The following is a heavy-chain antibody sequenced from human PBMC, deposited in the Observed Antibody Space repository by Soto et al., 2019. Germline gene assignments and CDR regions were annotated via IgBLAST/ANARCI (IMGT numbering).Heavy chain of an antibody. Sequence: QVQLVESGGGVVQPGRSLRLSCAASGFTFSSYAMHWVRQAPGKGLEWVAVISYDGSNKYYADSVKGRFTISRDNSKNTLYLQMNSLRAEDTAVYYCAKELTDSVLMVYAIPSDLPRPYYYYGMDVWGQGTTVTVSS. D-gene: IGHD2-8*01. V-gene: IGHV3-30-3*01. CDR2: ISYDGSNK. CDR3: AKELTDSVLMVYAIPSDLPRPYYYYGMDV. J-gene: IGHJ6*02. CDR1: GFTFSSYA.